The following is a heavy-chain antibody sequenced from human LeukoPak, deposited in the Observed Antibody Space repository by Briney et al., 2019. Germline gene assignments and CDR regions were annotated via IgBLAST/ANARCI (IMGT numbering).Heavy chain of an antibody. Sequence: GESLKISCKGSGYSFTSYWIGWVRQMPGKGLEWMGIIYPGDSDTRYSPSFQGQVTISADKSISTAYLQWSSLKASDTAMYYCASQRTGCGGDCYSPYYFDYWGQGTLVTVSS. CDR1: GYSFTSYW. V-gene: IGHV5-51*01. CDR3: ASQRTGCGGDCYSPYYFDY. J-gene: IGHJ4*02. D-gene: IGHD2-21*01. CDR2: IYPGDSDT.